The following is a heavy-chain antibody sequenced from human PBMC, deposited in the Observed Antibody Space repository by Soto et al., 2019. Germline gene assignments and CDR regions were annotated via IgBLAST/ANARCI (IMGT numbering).Heavy chain of an antibody. V-gene: IGHV1-18*01. J-gene: IGHJ4*02. CDR2: IRASNGNT. CDR3: ARPYCSSTSCYHPYFDY. Sequence: ASVKVSCKASGYTFTSYGISWGRQAPGQGLEWMGWIRASNGNTNYAQKRQGRVTMTTDTSTSTGYMELRSLRSDDTAVYSCARPYCSSTSCYHPYFDYWGEATLVTVSS. CDR1: GYTFTSYG. D-gene: IGHD2-2*01.